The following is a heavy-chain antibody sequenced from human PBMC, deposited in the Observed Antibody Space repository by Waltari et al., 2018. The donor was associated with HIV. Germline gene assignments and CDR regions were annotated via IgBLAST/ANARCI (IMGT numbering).Heavy chain of an antibody. V-gene: IGHV4-38-2*02. J-gene: IGHJ3*01. CDR2: IYRTGTT. CDR3: ARDQDYYDSSGYTCYAFDP. CDR1: AYSINSRYY. D-gene: IGHD3-22*01. Sequence: QVRLQESGPGLVKPSETLSLTCSVSAYSINSRYYWGWIRQAPGKGLEWIGSIYRTGTTYYNPSLKSRVSISLNMSRNQFSLKLTSVTAADTAVYYCARDQDYYDSSGYTCYAFDPWGQGTMVIVSS.